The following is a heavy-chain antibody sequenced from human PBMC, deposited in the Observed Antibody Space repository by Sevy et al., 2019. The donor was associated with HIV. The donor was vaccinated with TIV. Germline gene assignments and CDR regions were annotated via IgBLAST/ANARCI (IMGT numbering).Heavy chain of an antibody. Sequence: GGSLRLSCAASGFTFRSYSMNWARQAPGKGLEWVSYITGDSGTIYYADSVKGRFTISRDNAKNSLYLQMNSLRDEDTAVYYCAREDTDYGAPPLAYYYYGMDVWGQGTTVTVSS. J-gene: IGHJ6*02. D-gene: IGHD4-17*01. CDR2: ITGDSGTI. CDR1: GFTFRSYS. V-gene: IGHV3-48*02. CDR3: AREDTDYGAPPLAYYYYGMDV.